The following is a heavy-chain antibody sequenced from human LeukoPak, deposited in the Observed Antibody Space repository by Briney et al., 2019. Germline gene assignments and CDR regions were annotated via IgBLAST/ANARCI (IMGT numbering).Heavy chain of an antibody. CDR3: ARGRYSAGDNWFDP. CDR2: IYYSGGT. J-gene: IGHJ5*02. V-gene: IGHV4-59*01. Sequence: SETLSLTCTVSNGSTSTYYWTWIRQSPGKGLEWIGYIYYSGGTNYNPSLKSRVTISVDTSKNQFSLKLSSVTAADTAVYYCARGRYSAGDNWFDPWGQGTLVTVSS. CDR1: NGSTSTYY. D-gene: IGHD3-9*01.